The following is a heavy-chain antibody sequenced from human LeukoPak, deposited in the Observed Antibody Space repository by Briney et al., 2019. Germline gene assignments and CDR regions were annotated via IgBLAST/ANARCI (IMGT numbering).Heavy chain of an antibody. CDR2: IYSSRST. J-gene: IGHJ4*02. CDR3: ARLTLLYSSSWYYFDY. D-gene: IGHD6-13*01. CDR1: GCSISSSSYY. Sequence: SETLSLTCTVSGCSISSSSYYWGWIRQPPGKGLEWIGSIYSSRSTYYNPSLQSRVTISLDTSNNQLSLKLSSVAAADTAGYYCARLTLLYSSSWYYFDYWGQGALVTVSS. V-gene: IGHV4-39*01.